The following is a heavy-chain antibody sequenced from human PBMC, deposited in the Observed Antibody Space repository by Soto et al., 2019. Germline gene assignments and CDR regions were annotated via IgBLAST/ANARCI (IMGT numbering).Heavy chain of an antibody. Sequence: GESLKISCKGSGYSFTSYWIGWVRQMPGKGLEWMGIIYPGDSDTRYSPSFQGQVTISADKSISTAYLQWSSLKASDTAMYYCAREYIAAAGADNWFDPWGQGTLVTVSS. CDR3: AREYIAAAGADNWFDP. CDR1: GYSFTSYW. D-gene: IGHD6-13*01. J-gene: IGHJ5*02. V-gene: IGHV5-51*01. CDR2: IYPGDSDT.